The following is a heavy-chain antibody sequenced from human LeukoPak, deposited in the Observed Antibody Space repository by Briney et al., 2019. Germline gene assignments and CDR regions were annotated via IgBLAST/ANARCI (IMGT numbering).Heavy chain of an antibody. J-gene: IGHJ4*02. CDR3: ARLSILGSYLFDY. CDR1: GGSISSNNYY. V-gene: IGHV4-39*01. CDR2: IYCSGST. Sequence: SETLSLTCTVSGGSISSNNYYWGWIRQPPGKGLEWIGSIYCSGSTYYNPSLKSRVTISVDTSKNQFSLKLSSVTAADTAVYYCARLSILGSYLFDYWGQGTLVTVSS. D-gene: IGHD1-26*01.